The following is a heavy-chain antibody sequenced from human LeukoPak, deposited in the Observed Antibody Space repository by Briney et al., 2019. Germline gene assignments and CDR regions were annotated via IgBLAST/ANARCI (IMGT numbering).Heavy chain of an antibody. D-gene: IGHD1-26*01. CDR1: GFTFDDYG. CDR2: INWNGGST. V-gene: IGHV3-20*04. CDR3: ARRGVGATRDAFDI. J-gene: IGHJ3*02. Sequence: GGSLRLSCAASGFTFDDYGMSWVRQAPGKGLEWVSGINWNGGSTGYADSVKGRFTISRDNAKNSLYLQMNSLRAEDTALYYCARRGVGATRDAFDIWGQGTMVTVSS.